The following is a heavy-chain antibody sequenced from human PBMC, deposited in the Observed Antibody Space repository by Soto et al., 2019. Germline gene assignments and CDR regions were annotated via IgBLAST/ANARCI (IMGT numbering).Heavy chain of an antibody. Sequence: EVQLVESGGGLVQPEGSLRLSCAASGFTFSDHYMDWVRQAPGKGLEWVGRIKNKANSYTTEYAAPVKGRFIIPRDDSMNSVVMQMNRLKTDDKAVYYGTRVMLGSSRSSYYGGQGILVTVSS. CDR3: TRVMLGSSRSSYY. D-gene: IGHD6-19*01. CDR2: IKNKANSYTT. V-gene: IGHV3-72*01. J-gene: IGHJ4*02. CDR1: GFTFSDHY.